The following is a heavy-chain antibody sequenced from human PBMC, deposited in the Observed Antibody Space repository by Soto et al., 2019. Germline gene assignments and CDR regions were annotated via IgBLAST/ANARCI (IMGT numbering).Heavy chain of an antibody. D-gene: IGHD6-19*01. Sequence: GGSLRLSCAASGFTFDDYAMHWVRQAPGKGLEWVSGISWNSGSIGYADSVKGQFTISRDNAKNSLYLQMNSLRAEDTALYYCAKDAVDDDYYYYGMDVWGQGTTVTVYS. J-gene: IGHJ6*02. CDR2: ISWNSGSI. CDR3: AKDAVDDDYYYYGMDV. V-gene: IGHV3-9*01. CDR1: GFTFDDYA.